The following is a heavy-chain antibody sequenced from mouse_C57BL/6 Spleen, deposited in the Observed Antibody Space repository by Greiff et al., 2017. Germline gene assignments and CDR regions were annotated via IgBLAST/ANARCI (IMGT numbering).Heavy chain of an antibody. CDR1: GYSFTSYY. CDR2: IYPGSGNT. Sequence: QVQLQQSGPELVKPGASVKISCKASGYSFTSYYIHWVKQRPGQGLEWIGWIYPGSGNTKYNEKFKGKATLTADTSSSTAYMQLSSLTSEDSAVYYCARSGGYWYFDVWGTGTTVTVSS. V-gene: IGHV1-66*01. J-gene: IGHJ1*03. CDR3: ARSGGYWYFDV. D-gene: IGHD1-1*02.